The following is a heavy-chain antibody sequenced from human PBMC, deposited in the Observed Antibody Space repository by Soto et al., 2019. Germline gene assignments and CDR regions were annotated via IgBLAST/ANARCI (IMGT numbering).Heavy chain of an antibody. CDR3: ASTNAQKPIGSNYYFDY. V-gene: IGHV1-69*13. J-gene: IGHJ4*02. CDR2: IIPMFETA. Sequence: SVKVSCKSSGGTFITDFIGWVRQAPGQGFEYMGGIIPMFETANYAQRFKGRVTIMADESTSTAYMELSSLKSEDTAVYYCASTNAQKPIGSNYYFDYWGQGTLVTVSS. CDR1: GGTFITDF. D-gene: IGHD1-1*01.